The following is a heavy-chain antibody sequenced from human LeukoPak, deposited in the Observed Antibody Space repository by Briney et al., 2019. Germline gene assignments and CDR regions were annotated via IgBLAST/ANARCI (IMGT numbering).Heavy chain of an antibody. V-gene: IGHV4-61*01. CDR1: VGSDISGRYY. CDR2: FYYRGST. Sequence: PSETLSLTCTVSVGSDISGRYYWICIPQPPGKGLEGIGYFYYRGSTNYNPSLKSRVTISVDTSKNQFSLKLSSVTAADTAVYYCASGRPYYYGSGSYPHWGQGTLVTVSS. D-gene: IGHD3-10*01. CDR3: ASGRPYYYGSGSYPH. J-gene: IGHJ4*02.